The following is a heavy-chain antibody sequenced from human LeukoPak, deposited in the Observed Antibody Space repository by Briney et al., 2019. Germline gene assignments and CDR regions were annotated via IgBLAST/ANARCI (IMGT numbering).Heavy chain of an antibody. D-gene: IGHD1-26*01. J-gene: IGHJ5*02. Sequence: HPGGSLRLSCAASGFTFSSYGMHWVRQAPGKGLEWVAFIRYDGSNKYYADSVKGRFTISRDNSKNTLYLQMNSLRAEDTAVYYCARGQWAHGGWFDPWGQGTLVTVSS. CDR2: IRYDGSNK. CDR1: GFTFSSYG. V-gene: IGHV3-30*02. CDR3: ARGQWAHGGWFDP.